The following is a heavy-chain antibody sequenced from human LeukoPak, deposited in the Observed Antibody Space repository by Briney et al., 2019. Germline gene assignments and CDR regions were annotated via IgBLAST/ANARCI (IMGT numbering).Heavy chain of an antibody. V-gene: IGHV4-4*07. CDR2: IYTSGST. J-gene: IGHJ4*02. CDR1: GGSISSYY. D-gene: IGHD3-22*01. CDR3: ARERSYYDSSGYYRQFDY. Sequence: SETLSLTCTVSGGSISSYYWSWIRQPAGKGLEWIGRIYTSGSTNYNPSLKSRVTMSVDTSKNQFSLKLSSVTAADTAVYYCARERSYYDSSGYYRQFDYWGQGALVTVSS.